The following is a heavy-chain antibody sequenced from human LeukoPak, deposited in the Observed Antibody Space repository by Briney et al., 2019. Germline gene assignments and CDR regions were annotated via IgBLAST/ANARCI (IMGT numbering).Heavy chain of an antibody. Sequence: GGSLSLSCAASGFTFSSYWMPWFPQAPGRGLVWFSRVNSDGSSTSYADSVKGRFTISRDNAKNTLYLQMNSLRAEDTAVYFCARVSVQLWSSSDYWGQGTLVTVSS. V-gene: IGHV3-74*01. CDR2: VNSDGSST. CDR3: ARVSVQLWSSSDY. J-gene: IGHJ4*02. CDR1: GFTFSSYW. D-gene: IGHD5-18*01.